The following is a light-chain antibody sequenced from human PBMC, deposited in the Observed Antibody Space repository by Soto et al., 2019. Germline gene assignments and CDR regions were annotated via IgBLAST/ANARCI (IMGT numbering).Light chain of an antibody. V-gene: IGLV1-47*01. J-gene: IGLJ2*01. Sequence: QLVLTQPPSASGTPGQRVTLSCSGSSSNIGSNFVYWYQQLPGTAPKLLIFRNNQRPSGVPDRFSGSKSGTSASLAISGLRSEDEADYYCAAWDDSLSVVFGGGTEVTVL. CDR2: RNN. CDR1: SSNIGSNF. CDR3: AAWDDSLSVV.